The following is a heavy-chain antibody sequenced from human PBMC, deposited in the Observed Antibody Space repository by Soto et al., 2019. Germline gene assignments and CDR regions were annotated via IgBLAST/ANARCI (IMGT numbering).Heavy chain of an antibody. CDR3: ARSPRLPEDY. CDR2: INAGNGNT. CDR1: GYTFTSYA. J-gene: IGHJ4*02. Sequence: QVQLVQSGAEVKKPGASVKVSCKASGYTFTSYAMHWVRQAPGQRLEWMGWINAGNGNTKYSQKFQGRVTITRDTSASTAYMELSSLRFDDSAVHYCARSPRLPEDYWGQGTLATVSS. V-gene: IGHV1-3*01.